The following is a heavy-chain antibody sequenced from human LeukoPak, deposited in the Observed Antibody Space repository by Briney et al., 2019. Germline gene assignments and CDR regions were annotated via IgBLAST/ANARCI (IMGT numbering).Heavy chain of an antibody. V-gene: IGHV3-43D*03. Sequence: GGSLRLSCAASGFTFDDYAMHWVRQAPGKGLEWVSLISWDGGSTYYADSVKGRFTISRDNSKNSLYLQMNSLRAEDTALYYCAKDRRYCSSTSCYPYYYYYYGMDVWGQGTTVTVSS. D-gene: IGHD2-2*01. CDR1: GFTFDDYA. J-gene: IGHJ6*02. CDR3: AKDRRYCSSTSCYPYYYYYYGMDV. CDR2: ISWDGGST.